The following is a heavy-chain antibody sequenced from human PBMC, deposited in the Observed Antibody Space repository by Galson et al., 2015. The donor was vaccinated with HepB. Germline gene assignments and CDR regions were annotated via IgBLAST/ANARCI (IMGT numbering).Heavy chain of an antibody. CDR2: ISSSSSYI. V-gene: IGHV3-21*01. Sequence: SLRLSCAASGFTFSSYSMNWVRQAPGKGLEWVSSISSSSSYIYYADSVKGRFTISGDNAKNSLYLQMNSLRAEDTAVYYCARGGIAAAGTFDYWGQGTLVTVSS. CDR3: ARGGIAAAGTFDY. J-gene: IGHJ4*02. D-gene: IGHD6-13*01. CDR1: GFTFSSYS.